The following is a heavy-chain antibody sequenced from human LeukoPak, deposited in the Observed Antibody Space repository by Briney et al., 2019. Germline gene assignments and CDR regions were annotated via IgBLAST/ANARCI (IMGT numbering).Heavy chain of an antibody. CDR2: MYYRGSI. CDR3: ARKVYGDYYFDY. CDR1: DDSLTSHY. D-gene: IGHD4-17*01. V-gene: IGHV4-59*11. J-gene: IGHJ4*02. Sequence: MASETLSLTCTVSDDSLTSHYWSWIRQPPGKGLEWIGDMYYRGSINYNPSLKSRVTISVDTFKNQFSLKLNSMTAADTAVYYCARKVYGDYYFDYWGQGILVTVSS.